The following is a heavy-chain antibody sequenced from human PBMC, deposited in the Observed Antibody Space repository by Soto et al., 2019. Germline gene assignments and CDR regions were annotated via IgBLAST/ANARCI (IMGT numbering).Heavy chain of an antibody. D-gene: IGHD2-21*02. CDR1: GYTFTSYY. CDR2: INPSGGST. V-gene: IGHV1-46*01. Sequence: VASVKVSCKASGYTFTSYYMHWVRQAPGQGLEWMGIINPSGGSTSYAQKFQGRVTMTRDTSTSTVYMELSSLRSEDTAVYYRAASTDCGGDCYSSLPGYWGQGTLVTVSS. J-gene: IGHJ4*02. CDR3: AASTDCGGDCYSSLPGY.